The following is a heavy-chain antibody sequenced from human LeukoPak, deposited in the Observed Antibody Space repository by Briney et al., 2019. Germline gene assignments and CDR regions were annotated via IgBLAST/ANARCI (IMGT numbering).Heavy chain of an antibody. J-gene: IGHJ4*02. V-gene: IGHV4-39*01. D-gene: IGHD6-13*01. CDR1: GGSISSSSYY. CDR3: ARSRPIAAAGTPFDY. CDR2: IYYSGST. Sequence: PSETLSLTCTVSGGSISSSSYYWGWIRQPPGKGLEWIGSIYYSGSTYYNPSLKSRVTISVDTSKNQFSLKLSSVTAADTAVYYCARSRPIAAAGTPFDYWGQGTLVTVSS.